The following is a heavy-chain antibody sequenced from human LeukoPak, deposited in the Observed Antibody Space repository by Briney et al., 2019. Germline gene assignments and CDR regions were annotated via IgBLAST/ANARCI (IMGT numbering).Heavy chain of an antibody. CDR1: GYSIKSDNY. V-gene: IGHV4-38-2*02. CDR2: VYYTGAT. J-gene: IGHJ3*02. CDR3: AKSNGYGLIDI. D-gene: IGHD3-10*01. Sequence: PSETLSLTCIVSGYSIKSDNYWAWIRQPPGKGLEWIGSVYYTGATYYNPSLNSRVTLSVETSKNLFSLNLRSVTAADTAVYYCAKSNGYGLIDIWGQGTMVTVSS.